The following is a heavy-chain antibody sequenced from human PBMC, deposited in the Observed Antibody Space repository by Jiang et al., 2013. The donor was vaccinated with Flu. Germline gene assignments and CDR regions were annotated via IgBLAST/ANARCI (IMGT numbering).Heavy chain of an antibody. CDR1: GFTFSSYG. J-gene: IGHJ5*02. D-gene: IGHD5-18*01. CDR2: IWYDGSNK. CDR3: ARDKGYGYRKGGVRP. V-gene: IGHV3-33*01. Sequence: VQLVESGGGVVQPGRSLRLSCAASGFTFSSYGMHWVRQAPGKGLEWVAVIWYDGSNKYYADSVKGRFTISRDNSKNTLYLQMNSLRAEDTAVYYCARDKGYGYRKGGVRPWGQGTLVTVSS.